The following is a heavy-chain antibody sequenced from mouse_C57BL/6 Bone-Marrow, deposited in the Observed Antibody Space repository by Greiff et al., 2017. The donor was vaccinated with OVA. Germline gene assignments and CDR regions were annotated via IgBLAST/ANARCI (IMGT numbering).Heavy chain of an antibody. CDR3: ARHYDYDRGYAMDY. Sequence: VQLQQSGPVLVKPGASVKMSCKASGYTFTDYYMNWVKQSHGKSLEWIGVINPYNGGTSYNQKFKGKATLTVDKSSSTAYMELNSLTSEDSAVDYCARHYDYDRGYAMDYWGQGTSVTVSS. J-gene: IGHJ4*01. V-gene: IGHV1-19*01. CDR1: GYTFTDYY. CDR2: INPYNGGT. D-gene: IGHD2-4*01.